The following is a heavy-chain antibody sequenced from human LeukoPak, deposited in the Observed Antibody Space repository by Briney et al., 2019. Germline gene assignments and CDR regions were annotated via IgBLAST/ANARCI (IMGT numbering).Heavy chain of an antibody. CDR2: ISSNGCST. D-gene: IGHD4-17*01. J-gene: IGHJ4*02. V-gene: IGHV3-64D*06. CDR1: GFTFSSYA. Sequence: SGGSLRLSCSASGFTFSSYAMHWVRQAPGKGLEYVSAISSNGCSTYYADSVKGRFTISRDNSKNTLYLQMSSLRAEDTAVYYRVKDDRDYGDYVHWGQGTLVTVSS. CDR3: VKDDRDYGDYVH.